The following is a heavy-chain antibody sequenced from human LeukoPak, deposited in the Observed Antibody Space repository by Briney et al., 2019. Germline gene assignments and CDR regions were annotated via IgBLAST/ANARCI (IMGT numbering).Heavy chain of an antibody. CDR2: INPNSGGT. J-gene: IGHJ4*02. Sequence: ASVKVSCKASGYTFTGYYIHWARQAPGQGLEWMGWINPNSGGTNYAQKFQGRVTMTRDTSISTAYMELSRLRSDDTAVYYCARVYSSGWYGGRYFDYWGQGTLVTVSS. V-gene: IGHV1-2*02. CDR3: ARVYSSGWYGGRYFDY. D-gene: IGHD6-19*01. CDR1: GYTFTGYY.